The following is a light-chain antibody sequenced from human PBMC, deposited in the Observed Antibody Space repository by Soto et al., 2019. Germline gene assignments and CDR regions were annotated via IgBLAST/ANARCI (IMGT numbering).Light chain of an antibody. CDR3: CSYANRNVSV. V-gene: IGLV2-23*01. Sequence: QSALTQPASVSGSPGQSITISCAGTSSDVGNYNVVSWYQQHPGTAPKLMIYENNKRPSGVSNRFSGSKSGNTASLTISGLHAEDADYYRRCSYANRNVSVFGTGTKVTVL. CDR1: SSDVGNYNV. J-gene: IGLJ1*01. CDR2: ENN.